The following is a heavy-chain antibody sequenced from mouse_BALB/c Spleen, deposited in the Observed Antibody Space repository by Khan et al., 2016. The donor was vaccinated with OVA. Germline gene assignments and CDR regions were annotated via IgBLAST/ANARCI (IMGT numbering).Heavy chain of an antibody. D-gene: IGHD1-1*01. Sequence: VQLQESGAELVKPGASVKLSCKASGYTFTDYIIHWVKQRSGQGLEWIGWFYPGSGSIKYNEKFKDKATLTADKSSTTVYMELSRLTSEDSAVLVWAGDEDRGSRGYAMEYWGKGSSVTIS. CDR2: FYPGSGSI. J-gene: IGHJ4*01. CDR1: GYTFTDYI. CDR3: AGDEDRGSRGYAMEY. V-gene: IGHV1-62-2*01.